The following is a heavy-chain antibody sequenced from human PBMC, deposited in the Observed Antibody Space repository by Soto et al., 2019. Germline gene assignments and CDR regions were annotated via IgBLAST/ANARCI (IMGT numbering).Heavy chain of an antibody. CDR3: ARDFVGYGDYVGGHWFDH. CDR1: GYTFTSYG. V-gene: IGHV1-18*01. J-gene: IGHJ5*02. CDR2: ISAYNGNT. Sequence: QVQLVQSGAEVKKPGASVKVSCKASGYTFTSYGISWVRQAPGRGLEWMGWISAYNGNTNYAQKLQGRVTTTSDPSTSTAYMELRSLRSADTGVYYGARDFVGYGDYVGGHWFDHWGQGTLVTVSS. D-gene: IGHD4-17*01.